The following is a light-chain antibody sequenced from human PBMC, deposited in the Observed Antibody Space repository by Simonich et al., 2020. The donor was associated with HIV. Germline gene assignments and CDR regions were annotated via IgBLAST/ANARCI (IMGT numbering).Light chain of an antibody. CDR1: QYITKY. J-gene: IGKJ1*01. CDR3: HQYYSIPT. CDR2: AAS. Sequence: DIQMTQSPSSLSASVGDRVTITCRASQYITKYLNWYQQKPGKAPELLIYAASNLQSGVPSRFSGSGSGTNFTLTISSLQAEDVAVYYCHQYYSIPTFGQGTKAEVK. V-gene: IGKV1-39*01.